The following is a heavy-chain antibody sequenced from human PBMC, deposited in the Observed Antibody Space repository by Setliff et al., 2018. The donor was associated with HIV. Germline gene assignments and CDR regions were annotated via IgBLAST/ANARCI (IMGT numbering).Heavy chain of an antibody. Sequence: ASVKVSCKASGYTFTSYAMHWVRQAPGQGLEWMGWISAYNGNTNYAQKLQGRVTMTTDTSTSTAYMELSRLRSDDTAVYYCARGMDYYDTSGYYQYYFDYWGQGTLVTVSS. CDR2: ISAYNGNT. CDR1: GYTFTSYA. CDR3: ARGMDYYDTSGYYQYYFDY. D-gene: IGHD3-22*01. J-gene: IGHJ4*02. V-gene: IGHV1-18*01.